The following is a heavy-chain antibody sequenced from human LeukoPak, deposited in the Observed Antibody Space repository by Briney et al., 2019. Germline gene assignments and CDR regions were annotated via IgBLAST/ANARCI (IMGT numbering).Heavy chain of an antibody. D-gene: IGHD3-3*01. CDR2: IYHSGST. V-gene: IGHV4-38-2*01. Sequence: SETLSLTCAVSGYSISSGYYWGWIRQPPGKGLEWIGSIYHSGSTYYNPSLKSRVTISVDTSKNQFSLKLSSVTAADTAVYYCARNLCYDFWSGYCNWGQGTLVTVSS. CDR1: GYSISSGYY. J-gene: IGHJ4*02. CDR3: ARNLCYDFWSGYCN.